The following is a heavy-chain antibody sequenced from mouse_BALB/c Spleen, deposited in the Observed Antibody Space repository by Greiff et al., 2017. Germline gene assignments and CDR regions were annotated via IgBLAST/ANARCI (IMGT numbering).Heavy chain of an antibody. Sequence: VQGVESGPGLVAPSQSLSITCTVSGFSLTSYGVHWVRQPPGKGLEWLGVIWAGGSTNYNSALMTRLSISKDNSKSQVFLKMNSLQTDDTAVYYCAREGGNYVSWFAYWGQGTLVTVSA. CDR2: IWAGGST. CDR3: AREGGNYVSWFAY. V-gene: IGHV2-9*02. CDR1: GFSLTSYG. J-gene: IGHJ3*01. D-gene: IGHD2-1*01.